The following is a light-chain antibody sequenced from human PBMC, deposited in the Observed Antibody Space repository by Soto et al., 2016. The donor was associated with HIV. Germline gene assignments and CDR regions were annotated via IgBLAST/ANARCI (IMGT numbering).Light chain of an antibody. V-gene: IGLV3-21*03. Sequence: SYELTQPPSVSVAPGKTARITCGGHNIGDRSVHWYQQRPGQAPVLVVYDDDDRPSGIPERFSGSNSGNTATLIISRVEAGDEADYHCQVWHSSSDHRVFGGRDQADRP. CDR1: NIGDRS. CDR2: DDD. CDR3: QVWHSSSDHRV. J-gene: IGLJ3*02.